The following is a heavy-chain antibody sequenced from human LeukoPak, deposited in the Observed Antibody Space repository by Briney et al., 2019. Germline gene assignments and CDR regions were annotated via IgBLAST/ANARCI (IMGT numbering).Heavy chain of an antibody. D-gene: IGHD6-19*01. CDR3: AKDPVSGWLNYFDY. Sequence: PGGSLRLSCAASGFTFSSYGMHWVRQAPGKGLEWVAFIRYDGSNKYYADSVKGRFTISRDNSKNTLYLQMNSLRAEDTAVYYCAKDPVSGWLNYFDYWGQGTLVTVSS. V-gene: IGHV3-30*02. J-gene: IGHJ4*02. CDR1: GFTFSSYG. CDR2: IRYDGSNK.